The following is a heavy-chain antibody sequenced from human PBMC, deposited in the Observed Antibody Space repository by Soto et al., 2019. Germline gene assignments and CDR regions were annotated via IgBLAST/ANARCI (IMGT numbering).Heavy chain of an antibody. Sequence: SETLSLTCTVSGGSISSYYWSWIRQPPGKGLEWIGYIYYSGSTNYNPSLKSRVTISVDTSKNQFSLKLSSVTAADTAVYYCERKSETGYFDYWGQGTLVTVSS. CDR2: IYYSGST. V-gene: IGHV4-59*01. D-gene: IGHD7-27*01. J-gene: IGHJ4*02. CDR1: GGSISSYY. CDR3: ERKSETGYFDY.